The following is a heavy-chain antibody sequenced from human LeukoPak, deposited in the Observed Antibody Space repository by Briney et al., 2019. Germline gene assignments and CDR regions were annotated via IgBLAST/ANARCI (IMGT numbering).Heavy chain of an antibody. Sequence: SVKVSCKASEGTFSSYAISWVRQAPGQGLEWMGGIIPIFGTANYAQKFQGRVTITADESTSTAYMELSSLRSEDTAVYYCARSSDYGDYLKYFQHWGQGTLVTVSS. CDR3: ARSSDYGDYLKYFQH. CDR1: EGTFSSYA. D-gene: IGHD4-17*01. CDR2: IIPIFGTA. V-gene: IGHV1-69*13. J-gene: IGHJ1*01.